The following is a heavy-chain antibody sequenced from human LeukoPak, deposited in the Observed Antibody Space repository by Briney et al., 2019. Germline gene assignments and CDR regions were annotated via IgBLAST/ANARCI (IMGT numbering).Heavy chain of an antibody. J-gene: IGHJ1*01. D-gene: IGHD3-10*01. CDR3: ARYGSGSYSDDHFQH. V-gene: IGHV4-59*08. Sequence: SETLSLTCTVSGVSISGYYWSWIRQPPGRGLEWIGFVYYSGSTKYSPSLKSRVTISVDTSKNQFSLKLTSVTAADTAVYYCARYGSGSYSDDHFQHWGQGTLVTVSS. CDR1: GVSISGYY. CDR2: VYYSGST.